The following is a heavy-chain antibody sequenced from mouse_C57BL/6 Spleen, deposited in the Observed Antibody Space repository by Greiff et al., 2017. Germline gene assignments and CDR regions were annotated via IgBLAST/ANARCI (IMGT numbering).Heavy chain of an antibody. CDR1: GYTFTSYW. CDR3: ASRITTVVGWYFDV. D-gene: IGHD1-1*01. J-gene: IGHJ1*03. Sequence: QVQLQQPGAELVMPGASVKLSCKASGYTFTSYWMHWVKQRPGQGLEWIGEIDPSDSYTNYNQKFKGKSTLTVDKSSSTAYMQLSSLTSEDSAVYYCASRITTVVGWYFDVWGTGTTVTVSS. V-gene: IGHV1-69*01. CDR2: IDPSDSYT.